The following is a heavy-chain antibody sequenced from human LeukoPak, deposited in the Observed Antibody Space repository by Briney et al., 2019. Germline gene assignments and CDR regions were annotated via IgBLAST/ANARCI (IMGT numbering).Heavy chain of an antibody. Sequence: PGGSLRLSCAASGFTFSSYAMTWVRQAPGKGLEWVSGVSGSGGSKWYADSVKGRFTISRDNSKSTVFLQMNSLRVEDPAVYYCSHSVLANPWGQGTLVTVSS. CDR3: SHSVLANP. CDR2: VSGSGGSK. V-gene: IGHV3-23*01. D-gene: IGHD2-15*01. CDR1: GFTFSSYA. J-gene: IGHJ5*02.